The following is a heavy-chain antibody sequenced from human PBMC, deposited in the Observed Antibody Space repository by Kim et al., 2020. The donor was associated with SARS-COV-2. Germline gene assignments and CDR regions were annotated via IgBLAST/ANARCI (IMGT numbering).Heavy chain of an antibody. Sequence: GGSLRLSCAASGFTFSSYAMSWVRQAPGKGLEWVSAISGSGGSTYYADSVKGRFTISRDNSKNTLYLQMNSLRAEDTAVYYCARPIWGQQLYFQHWGQGTLVTVSS. J-gene: IGHJ1*01. V-gene: IGHV3-23*01. CDR3: ARPIWGQQLYFQH. CDR1: GFTFSSYA. CDR2: ISGSGGST. D-gene: IGHD6-13*01.